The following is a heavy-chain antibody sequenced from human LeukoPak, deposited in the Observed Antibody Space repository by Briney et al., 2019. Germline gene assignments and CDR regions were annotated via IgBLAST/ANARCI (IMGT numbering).Heavy chain of an antibody. Sequence: ASVKVSCKASGYTFTGYYMHWARQAPGQGLEWMGWINPNSGGTNYAQKFQGRVTMTRDTSISTAYMELSRLRSDDTAVYYCARVSYCTNGVCLYYYYYGMDVWGQGTTVTVSS. V-gene: IGHV1-2*02. D-gene: IGHD2-8*01. CDR1: GYTFTGYY. J-gene: IGHJ6*02. CDR2: INPNSGGT. CDR3: ARVSYCTNGVCLYYYYYGMDV.